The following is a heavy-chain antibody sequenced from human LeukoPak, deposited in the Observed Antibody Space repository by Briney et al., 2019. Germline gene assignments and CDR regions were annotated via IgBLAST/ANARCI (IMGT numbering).Heavy chain of an antibody. J-gene: IGHJ4*02. Sequence: PGGSLRLSCAASGFTFSSYNMNWVRQAPGKGLEWVANIKQDGSEKYYVDSVKGRFTISRDNAKNSLYLQMNSLRAEDTAVYYCARRYYDSSGYFDYWGQGTLVTVSS. CDR1: GFTFSSYN. CDR2: IKQDGSEK. V-gene: IGHV3-7*01. CDR3: ARRYYDSSGYFDY. D-gene: IGHD3-22*01.